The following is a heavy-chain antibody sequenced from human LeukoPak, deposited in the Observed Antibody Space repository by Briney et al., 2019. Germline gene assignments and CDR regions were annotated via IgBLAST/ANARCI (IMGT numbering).Heavy chain of an antibody. CDR3: AKGTFDWSFPLYFDY. V-gene: IGHV1-18*01. J-gene: IGHJ4*02. CDR1: GYTFTSYG. D-gene: IGHD3-9*01. Sequence: GASVKVSCKASGYTFTSYGISWVRQAPGQGLEWMGWISAYNGNTNYAQKLQGRVTMTTDTSTSTAYMELRSLRSDDTAVYYCAKGTFDWSFPLYFDYWGQGTLVTVSS. CDR2: ISAYNGNT.